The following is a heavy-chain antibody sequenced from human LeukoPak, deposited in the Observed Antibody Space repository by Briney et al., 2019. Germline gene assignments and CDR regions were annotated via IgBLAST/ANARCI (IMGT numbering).Heavy chain of an antibody. CDR1: GYSFTSYW. J-gene: IGHJ4*02. D-gene: IGHD3-10*01. CDR2: IYPGDSDT. Sequence: GESLKISCKGSGYSFTSYWIGWVRQMPGKGLEWMGIIYPGDSDTRYSPSFQGQVTISADKSISTAYLQWSSLKASDTAMYYCARDYYGSGSYSPPGYWGQGTLVTVSS. V-gene: IGHV5-51*01. CDR3: ARDYYGSGSYSPPGY.